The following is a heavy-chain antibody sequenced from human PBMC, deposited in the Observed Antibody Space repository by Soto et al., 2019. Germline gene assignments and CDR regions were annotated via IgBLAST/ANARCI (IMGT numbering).Heavy chain of an antibody. CDR3: ARGAGVGATLPEND. CDR2: INHSGST. Sequence: QVQLQQWGAGLLKPSETLSLTCAVYGGSFSGYYWSWIRQPPGKGLEWIGEINHSGSTNYNPSLKSRVTISVDPSKHQFSLKLSSVTAAGTAVYYCARGAGVGATLPENDWGQGTLVTVSS. J-gene: IGHJ4*02. V-gene: IGHV4-34*01. CDR1: GGSFSGYY. D-gene: IGHD1-26*01.